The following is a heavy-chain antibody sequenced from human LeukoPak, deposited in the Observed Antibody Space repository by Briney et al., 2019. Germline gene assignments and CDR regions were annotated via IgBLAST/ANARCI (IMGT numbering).Heavy chain of an antibody. CDR3: AKDLYGSGSYYSD. D-gene: IGHD3-10*01. CDR2: ISGSGGST. Sequence: GGSLRLSCAASGFTFSSYAMSWVRQAPGKGLEWVSAISGSGGSTYYADSVKGRFTISRDNSKNTLYLQMNGLRAEDTAVYYCAKDLYGSGSYYSDWGQGTLVTVSS. J-gene: IGHJ4*02. V-gene: IGHV3-23*01. CDR1: GFTFSSYA.